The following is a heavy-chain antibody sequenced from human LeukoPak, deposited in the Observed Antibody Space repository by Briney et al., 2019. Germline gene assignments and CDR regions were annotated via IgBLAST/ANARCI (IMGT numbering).Heavy chain of an antibody. V-gene: IGHV4-39*01. CDR3: ARGLLLWFGELNWFDP. Sequence: SETLSLTCTVSGGSISSSSYYWGWIRQPPGKGLEWIGSTYYSGSTNYNPSLKSRVTISVDTSKNQFSLKLSSVTAADTAVYYCARGLLLWFGELNWFDPWGQGTLVTVSS. D-gene: IGHD3-10*01. CDR1: GGSISSSSYY. CDR2: TYYSGST. J-gene: IGHJ5*02.